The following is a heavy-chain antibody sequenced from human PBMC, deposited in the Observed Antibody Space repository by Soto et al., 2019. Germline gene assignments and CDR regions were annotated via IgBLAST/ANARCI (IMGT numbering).Heavy chain of an antibody. D-gene: IGHD3-3*01. CDR1: GGSIRSSSYY. J-gene: IGHJ4*02. CDR2: IYYSGST. Sequence: SETLSLTCTVSGGSIRSSSYYWGWIRQPPGKGLEWIGSIYYSGSTYYNPSLKSRVTISVDTSKNQFSLKLSSVTAADTAVYYCARHGPITIFGVVPNSDYWGQGTLVTVS. CDR3: ARHGPITIFGVVPNSDY. V-gene: IGHV4-39*01.